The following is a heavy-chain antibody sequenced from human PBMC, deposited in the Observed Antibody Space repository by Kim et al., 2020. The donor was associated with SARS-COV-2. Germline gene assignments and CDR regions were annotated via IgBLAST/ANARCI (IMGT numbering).Heavy chain of an antibody. CDR3: ARIDCSSTSCRLAYYYYGMDV. V-gene: IGHV1-18*01. J-gene: IGHJ6*02. D-gene: IGHD2-2*01. Sequence: ASVKVSCKASGYTFTSYGISWVRQAPGQGLEWMGWISAYNGNTNYAQKLQGRVTMTTDTSTSTAYMELRSLRSDDTAVYYCARIDCSSTSCRLAYYYYGMDVWGQGTTVTVSS. CDR1: GYTFTSYG. CDR2: ISAYNGNT.